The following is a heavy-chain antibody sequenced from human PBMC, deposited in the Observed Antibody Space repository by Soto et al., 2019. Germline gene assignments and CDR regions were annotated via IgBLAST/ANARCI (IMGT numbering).Heavy chain of an antibody. CDR1: GGSISSYY. V-gene: IGHV4-59*01. D-gene: IGHD3-10*01. J-gene: IGHJ5*02. CDR2: IYYSGST. Sequence: PSETLSLTCTVSGGSISSYYWSWIRQPPGKGLEWIGYIYYSGSTNYNPSLKSRVTISVDTSKNQFSLKLSSMTAADTAVYYCGREDYYGSGSYYNVPWFDPWGQGTLVTVSS. CDR3: GREDYYGSGSYYNVPWFDP.